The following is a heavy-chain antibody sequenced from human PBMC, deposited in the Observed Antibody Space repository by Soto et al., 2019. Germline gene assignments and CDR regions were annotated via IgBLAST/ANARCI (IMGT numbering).Heavy chain of an antibody. J-gene: IGHJ6*02. CDR3: ARDIAARPVPLYYYYGMDV. D-gene: IGHD6-6*01. CDR1: GFTFSSLG. CDR2: IWYDGSNK. V-gene: IGHV3-33*08. Sequence: GGSLRLSCAAFGFTFSSLGMHWVRQAPGKGLEWVAVIWYDGSNKYYADSVKGRFTISRDNSKNTLYLQMNSLRAEDTAVYYCARDIAARPVPLYYYYGMDVWGQGTTVTVSS.